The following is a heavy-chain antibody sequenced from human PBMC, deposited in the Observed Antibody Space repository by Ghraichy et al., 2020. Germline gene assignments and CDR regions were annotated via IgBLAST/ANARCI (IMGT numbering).Heavy chain of an antibody. CDR3: ARDLQSPNMVRGVEYV. CDR1: GFTFSSYT. J-gene: IGHJ6*02. Sequence: GGSLRLSCTASGFTFSSYTMNWVRQAPGKGLEWVSFIRSSDTYIHYADSVKGRFTISRDNAKNSVYLQMNSLRVEDTAVYYCARDLQSPNMVRGVEYVWGQGTTVIVSS. V-gene: IGHV3-21*01. D-gene: IGHD3-10*01. CDR2: IRSSDTYI.